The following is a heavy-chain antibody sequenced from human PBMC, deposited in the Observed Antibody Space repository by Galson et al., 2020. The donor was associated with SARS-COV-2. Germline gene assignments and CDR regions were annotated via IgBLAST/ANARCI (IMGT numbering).Heavy chain of an antibody. CDR2: ISGSAGST. D-gene: IGHD3-9*01. V-gene: IGHV3-23*01. J-gene: IGHJ5*02. CDR3: AKSQYDILTGYHNTYNWFDP. CDR1: GFTFSSYA. Sequence: LSLTCAASGFTFSSYAMSWVRQAPGTGLEWVSAISGSAGSTYYADSVKGRFTIPRDNSKNTLYLQMNSLRAEDTAVYYCAKSQYDILTGYHNTYNWFDPWGQGTLVTVSS.